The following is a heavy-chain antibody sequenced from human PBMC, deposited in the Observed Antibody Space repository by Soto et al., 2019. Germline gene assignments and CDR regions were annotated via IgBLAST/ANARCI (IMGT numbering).Heavy chain of an antibody. CDR1: GFTFSSYS. D-gene: IGHD6-19*01. CDR3: ARDPHSSGWPGSFDY. J-gene: IGHJ4*02. V-gene: IGHV3-48*02. Sequence: EVQLVESGGGLVQPGGSLRLSCAASGFTFSSYSMNWVRQAPGKGLEWVSYISSSSSTIYYADSVKGRFTISRDNAKNSLYLQMNRLRDEDTAVYYCARDPHSSGWPGSFDYWGQGTLVTVSS. CDR2: ISSSSSTI.